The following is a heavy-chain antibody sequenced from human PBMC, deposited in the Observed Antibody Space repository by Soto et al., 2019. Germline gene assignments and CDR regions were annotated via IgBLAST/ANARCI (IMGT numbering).Heavy chain of an antibody. Sequence: GGSLRLSCAASGFTFSSYAMSWVRQAPGKGLEWVPAISGSGGSTYYADPVKGRFTISRDNSKNTLYLQMNSLRAEDTAVYYCAKDELWFGETTAFDIWGQGTMVTVSS. CDR1: GFTFSSYA. CDR2: ISGSGGST. J-gene: IGHJ3*02. V-gene: IGHV3-23*01. CDR3: AKDELWFGETTAFDI. D-gene: IGHD3-10*01.